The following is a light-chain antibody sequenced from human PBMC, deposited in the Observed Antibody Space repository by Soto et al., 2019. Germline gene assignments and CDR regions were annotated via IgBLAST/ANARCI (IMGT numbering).Light chain of an antibody. CDR2: WAS. J-gene: IGKJ4*01. CDR1: QSVLYSSNNKNY. Sequence: DIVMTQSPDSLAVSLGERATINCKSSQSVLYSSNNKNYLTWYQQKPGQPPKLLIYWASTRESGVPDRFSGSGSGTDFTLTISSLQAEDVAVYYCQQYYSTPPTFGGGPRWRS. CDR3: QQYYSTPPT. V-gene: IGKV4-1*01.